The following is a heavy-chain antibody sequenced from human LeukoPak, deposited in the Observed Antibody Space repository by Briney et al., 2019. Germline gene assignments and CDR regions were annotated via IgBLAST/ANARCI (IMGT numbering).Heavy chain of an antibody. Sequence: PSETLSLTCAVYGGSFSGYYWSWIRQPPGKGLEWIGEINHSGSTNYNPSLKSRVTISVDTSKNQFSLKLSSVTAADTAVYYCARGFEYSSHNWFDPWGQGTLVTVSS. V-gene: IGHV4-34*01. J-gene: IGHJ5*02. CDR1: GGSFSGYY. CDR3: ARGFEYSSHNWFDP. D-gene: IGHD6-6*01. CDR2: INHSGST.